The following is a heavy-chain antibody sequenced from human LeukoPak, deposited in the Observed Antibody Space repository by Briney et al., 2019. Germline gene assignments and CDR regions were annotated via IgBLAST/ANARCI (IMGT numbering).Heavy chain of an antibody. V-gene: IGHV3-33*06. D-gene: IGHD5-24*01. J-gene: IGHJ4*02. Sequence: GGSLRLSCAASGFTFSTYGMHWVRQAPGKGLEWVAVMWYDGSNKYYADSVKGRFTISRDNSKSTLYLQMDSLRAEDTAVYYCTKSRRWLQFSDYWGQGTLVTVSS. CDR1: GFTFSTYG. CDR3: TKSRRWLQFSDY. CDR2: MWYDGSNK.